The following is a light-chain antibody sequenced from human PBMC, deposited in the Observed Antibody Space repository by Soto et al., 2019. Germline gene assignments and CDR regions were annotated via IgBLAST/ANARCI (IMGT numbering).Light chain of an antibody. V-gene: IGKV1-39*01. CDR3: QQSYRIPYT. CDR1: QTVSTY. CDR2: GAA. J-gene: IGKJ2*01. Sequence: DIQMTQSPSSLSASLGDRVTITCRSSQTVSTYLHWYQQNPGEAPKRLIYGAANLRGGVPSLFSDRGVGTDFTLTSRGLQPEDFATYYRQQSYRIPYTAGQGTKLEIQ.